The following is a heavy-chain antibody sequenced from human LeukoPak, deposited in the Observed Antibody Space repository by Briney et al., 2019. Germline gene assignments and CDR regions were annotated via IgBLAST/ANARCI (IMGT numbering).Heavy chain of an antibody. CDR3: ARLKYYDFWSGYSYYYYYMDV. J-gene: IGHJ6*03. CDR1: GGSISSSSYY. V-gene: IGHV4-39*01. D-gene: IGHD3-3*01. Sequence: SETLSLTCTVSGGSISSSSYYWGWIRQPPGKGLEWIGSIYYSGGTYYNPSLKSRVTISVDTSKNQFSLKLSSVTAADTAVYYCARLKYYDFWSGYSYYYYYMDVWGKGTTVTVSS. CDR2: IYYSGGT.